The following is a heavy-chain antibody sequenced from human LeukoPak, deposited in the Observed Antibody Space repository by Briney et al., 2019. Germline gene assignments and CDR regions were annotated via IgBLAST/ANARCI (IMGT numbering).Heavy chain of an antibody. CDR1: GDSDSSNSAA. CDR2: TYYRSKWYN. Sequence: SQTLALTCDISGDSDSSNSAAWNWIRQSPSRGLEWLGRTYYRSKWYNDYAISVKSRMTINADTSKNQFSLQINSVTPEDTAVYYCAKGRWALFDCWGQGTLVIVSS. CDR3: AKGRWALFDC. V-gene: IGHV6-1*01. J-gene: IGHJ4*02. D-gene: IGHD3-10*01.